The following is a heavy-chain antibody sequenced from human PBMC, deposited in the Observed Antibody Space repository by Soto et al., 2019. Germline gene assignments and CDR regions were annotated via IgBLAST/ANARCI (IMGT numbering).Heavy chain of an antibody. J-gene: IGHJ4*02. Sequence: QLQLQESGPGLAKPSETLSLTCTVSGGSISSSSYYWAWVRQPPGKGLEVIGSVYYSGKTYYNPSLTRRVTISEDTSKNQFSLKLSSVTAADTAVFYCARLIHCKTTSCYFDYWGQGTLVTVSS. CDR1: GGSISSSSYY. CDR3: ARLIHCKTTSCYFDY. D-gene: IGHD2-2*01. V-gene: IGHV4-39*01. CDR2: VYYSGKT.